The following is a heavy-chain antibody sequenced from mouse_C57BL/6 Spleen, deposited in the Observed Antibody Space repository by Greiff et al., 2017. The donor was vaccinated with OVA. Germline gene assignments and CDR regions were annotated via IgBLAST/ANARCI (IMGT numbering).Heavy chain of an antibody. Sequence: EVMLVESGGGLVKPGGSLKLSCAASGFTFSSYAMSWVRQTPEKRLEWVATISDGGSYTYYPDNVKGRFTISRDNAKNNLYLQMSHLKSEDTAMYYCAREAYYGSSYFDYWGQGTTLTVSS. CDR1: GFTFSSYA. J-gene: IGHJ2*01. V-gene: IGHV5-4*01. CDR3: AREAYYGSSYFDY. D-gene: IGHD1-1*01. CDR2: ISDGGSYT.